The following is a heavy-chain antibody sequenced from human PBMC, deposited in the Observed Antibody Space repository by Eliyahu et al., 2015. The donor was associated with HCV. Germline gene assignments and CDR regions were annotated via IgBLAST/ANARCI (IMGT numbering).Heavy chain of an antibody. D-gene: IGHD1-26*01. V-gene: IGHV4-39*01. CDR3: ARHGRSFIVGATRRAFDI. CDR2: IYYSGRN. CDR1: GGSISSSSYY. Sequence: QLQLQESGPGLVKPSETLSLTCTVSGGSISSSSYYWGWIRQPPGKGLEWIGSIYYSGRNYYNPSLKSRVTISVDTSKNQFSLKLSSVTAADTAVYYCARHGRSFIVGATRRAFDIWGQGTMVTVSS. J-gene: IGHJ3*02.